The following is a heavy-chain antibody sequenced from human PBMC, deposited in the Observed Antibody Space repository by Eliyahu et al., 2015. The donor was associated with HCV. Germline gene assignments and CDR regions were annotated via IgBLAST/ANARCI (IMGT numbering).Heavy chain of an antibody. CDR2: IHYRGRT. D-gene: IGHD6-19*01. CDR1: GXSITTYY. J-gene: IGHJ5*02. Sequence: QVQLQESGPGLVKPSETLSXXCXVXGXSITTYYWSWIRXPPGKGLEWIXYIHYRGRTNYNPPLKSRVTISVXTSKNQFSLNLTSVTAADTAVYYCASGGGGIAVAGTGGWFDPWGQGTLVTVSS. V-gene: IGHV4-59*01. CDR3: ASGGGGIAVAGTGGWFDP.